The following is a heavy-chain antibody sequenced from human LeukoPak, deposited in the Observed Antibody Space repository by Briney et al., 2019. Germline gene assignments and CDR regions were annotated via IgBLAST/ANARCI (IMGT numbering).Heavy chain of an antibody. J-gene: IGHJ4*02. CDR2: FDPEEGET. Sequence: GASVKVSCKVSGYSLTQLSIHWVRQIPGKGLEWMGGFDPEEGETMYAQKLQVRVTMTEDTSTDTAYMELSSLTSHDTAVYYCATRPFHYGFESWGQGTPVTVSS. CDR3: ATRPFHYGFES. CDR1: GYSLTQLS. V-gene: IGHV1-24*01. D-gene: IGHD4-17*01.